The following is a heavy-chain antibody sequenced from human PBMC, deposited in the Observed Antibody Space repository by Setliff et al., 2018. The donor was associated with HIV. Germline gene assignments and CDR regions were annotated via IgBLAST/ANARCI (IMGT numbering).Heavy chain of an antibody. J-gene: IGHJ3*02. CDR2: IYHSGNT. Sequence: PSETLSLTCAVSGGSISRGNWWSWVRQPPGKGLEWIGEIYHSGNTNYNPSLKSRVTVSVDKSKNQFSLKLSSVTAADTAVYYCARRGGSFPHDAFDIWGQGTMVTVSS. D-gene: IGHD1-26*01. CDR1: GGSISRGNW. V-gene: IGHV4-4*02. CDR3: ARRGGSFPHDAFDI.